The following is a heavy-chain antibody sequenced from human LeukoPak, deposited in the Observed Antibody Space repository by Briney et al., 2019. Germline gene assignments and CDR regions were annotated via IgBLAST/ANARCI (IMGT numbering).Heavy chain of an antibody. Sequence: PGGSLRLSCAASGFTFSSYDMHWVRQATGKGLEWVSAIGTAGDTYYPGSVKGRFTISRENAKNSLYLQMNSLRAGDTAVYYRARGDYYDSSGYYYTEDAFDIWGQGTMVTVSS. CDR1: GFTFSSYD. J-gene: IGHJ3*02. CDR2: IGTAGDT. D-gene: IGHD3-22*01. V-gene: IGHV3-13*01. CDR3: ARGDYYDSSGYYYTEDAFDI.